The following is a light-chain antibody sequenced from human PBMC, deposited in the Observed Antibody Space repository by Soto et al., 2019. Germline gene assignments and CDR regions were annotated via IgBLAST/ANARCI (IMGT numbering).Light chain of an antibody. CDR1: QGISNY. CDR3: QKYNSAPWT. V-gene: IGKV1-27*01. Sequence: DIQMTQSPSSLSASVGDRVTITCRASQGISNYLAWYQQQPGKVPKLMIYVASTFQSGVPSRFSGSGSGTDFTLTISSLQHEDVATYYCQKYNSAPWTFGQGTKVEIK. J-gene: IGKJ1*01. CDR2: VAS.